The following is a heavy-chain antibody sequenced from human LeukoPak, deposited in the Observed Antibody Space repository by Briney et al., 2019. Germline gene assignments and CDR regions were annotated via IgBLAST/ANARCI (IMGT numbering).Heavy chain of an antibody. J-gene: IGHJ4*02. D-gene: IGHD3-16*01. V-gene: IGHV3-30*02. CDR3: AKDRSYVWGSYDY. Sequence: GGSLRLSCAASGFTFSSYGMHWVRQAPGKGLEWVAFIRYDGSNKYYADSVKGRFTISRDNSKNTLYLQMNSLRAEDTDVYYCAKDRSYVWGSYDYWGQGTLVTVSS. CDR2: IRYDGSNK. CDR1: GFTFSSYG.